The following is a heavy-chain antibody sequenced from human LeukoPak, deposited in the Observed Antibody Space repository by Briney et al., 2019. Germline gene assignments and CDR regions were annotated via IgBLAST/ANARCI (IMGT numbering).Heavy chain of an antibody. D-gene: IGHD2-2*02. CDR2: ITNWNGGST. J-gene: IGHJ3*02. Sequence: GGSLRLSCEASGFSFDDYGMSWLRQSTGKGLEWVSAITNWNGGSTGYADSVRGRFTISRDNAKNSLYLQMNSLRAEDTALYYCARCSRSSTDCYSAFDIWGQGTMVTVSS. V-gene: IGHV3-20*04. CDR3: ARCSRSSTDCYSAFDI. CDR1: GFSFDDYG.